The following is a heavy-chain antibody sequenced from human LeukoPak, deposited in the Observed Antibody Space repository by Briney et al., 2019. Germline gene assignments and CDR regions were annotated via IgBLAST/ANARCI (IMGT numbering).Heavy chain of an antibody. V-gene: IGHV4-30-4*08. D-gene: IGHD6-13*01. Sequence: SQTLSLTCTVSGGSISSGDYYWSWIRQPPGKGLEWIGYIYYSGSTYYNPSLKSRVTISVDTSKNQFSLKLSSVTAADTAVYYCAREPGGAAPLDYWGQGTLVTVSS. CDR3: AREPGGAAPLDY. CDR2: IYYSGST. J-gene: IGHJ4*02. CDR1: GGSISSGDYY.